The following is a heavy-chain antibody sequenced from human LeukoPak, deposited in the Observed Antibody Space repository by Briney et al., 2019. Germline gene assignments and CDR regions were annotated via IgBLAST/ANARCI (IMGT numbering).Heavy chain of an antibody. Sequence: SETLSLTCAVYGGSFSGYYWSWIRQPPGKGLEWIGEINHSGSTNYSPSLKSRVTISVDTSKNQFSLKLSSVTAADTAVYYCARGQGVNYFDYWGQGTLVTVSS. CDR3: ARGQGVNYFDY. J-gene: IGHJ4*02. D-gene: IGHD2-21*01. V-gene: IGHV4-34*01. CDR1: GGSFSGYY. CDR2: INHSGST.